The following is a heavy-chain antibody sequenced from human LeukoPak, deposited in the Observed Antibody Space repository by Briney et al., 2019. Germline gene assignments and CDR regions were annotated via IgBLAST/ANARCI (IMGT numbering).Heavy chain of an antibody. J-gene: IGHJ1*01. D-gene: IGHD2-21*01. CDR3: ARDCGVTFSKREYFQH. CDR2: ISVSGGST. Sequence: GGSLRLSCAASGFTFSSYAMSWVRRAPGKGLEWVSAISVSGGSTYYADSVKGRFTISRDNSKNTLYLQMNSLGAEDTAVYYCARDCGVTFSKREYFQHWGQGTLVTVSS. V-gene: IGHV3-23*01. CDR1: GFTFSSYA.